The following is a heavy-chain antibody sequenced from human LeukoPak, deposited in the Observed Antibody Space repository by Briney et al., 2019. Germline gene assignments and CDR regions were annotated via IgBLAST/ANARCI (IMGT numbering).Heavy chain of an antibody. CDR2: ISAYNGNT. V-gene: IGHV1-18*01. D-gene: IGHD6-13*01. J-gene: IGHJ5*02. CDR1: GYTFTSYG. CDR3: ARDSPASGKAPTFDP. Sequence: ASVKVSCKASGYTFTSYGISWVRQAPGQGLEWMGWISAYNGNTNYAQKLQGRVTMTTDTSTSTAYMELRSLRSDDTAVYYCARDSPASGKAPTFDPWGQGTLVTVSS.